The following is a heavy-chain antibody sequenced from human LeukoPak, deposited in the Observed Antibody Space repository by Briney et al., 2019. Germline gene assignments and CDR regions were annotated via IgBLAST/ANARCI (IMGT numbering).Heavy chain of an antibody. CDR3: ASGGGADYWSGYYLDY. V-gene: IGHV1-2*02. Sequence: ASMKVSCKASGYTFTGHYLHWVRQAPGQGLEWMGWINPNSGGTNYAQNFQGRVPMTRDMSISTAYLELSRLRSDDTAVYYCASGGGADYWSGYYLDYWGQGTLVTVSS. CDR2: INPNSGGT. CDR1: GYTFTGHY. D-gene: IGHD3-3*01. J-gene: IGHJ4*02.